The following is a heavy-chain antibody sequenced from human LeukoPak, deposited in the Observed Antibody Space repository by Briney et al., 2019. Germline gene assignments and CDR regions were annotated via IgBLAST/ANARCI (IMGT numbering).Heavy chain of an antibody. CDR1: GGTFSSYV. CDR2: IIPIFCAA. Sequence: SAKVSCKASGGTFSSYVIRWVRQAPGQGLEWMGGIIPIFCAANYAQKYQGRVTITADESTGTAYMELRSLRSEDTAVYYCAKRDMVRGLDYWGEGTLVSVST. V-gene: IGHV1-69*13. CDR3: AKRDMVRGLDY. D-gene: IGHD3-10*01. J-gene: IGHJ4*02.